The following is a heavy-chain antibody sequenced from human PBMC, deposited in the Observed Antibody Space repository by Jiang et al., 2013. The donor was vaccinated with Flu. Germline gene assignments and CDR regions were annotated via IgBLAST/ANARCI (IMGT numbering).Heavy chain of an antibody. CDR2: IGTAGDT. CDR3: ARGRGFGSSSPLYYFDY. D-gene: IGHD6-6*01. Sequence: QLLESGGGLVQPGGSLRLSCAASGFTFSSYDMHWVRQATGKGLEWVSAIGTAGDTYYPGSVKGRFTISRENAKNSLYLQMNSLRAGDTAVYYCARGRGFGSSSPLYYFDYWGQGTLVTVSS. J-gene: IGHJ4*02. V-gene: IGHV3-13*04. CDR1: GFTFSSYD.